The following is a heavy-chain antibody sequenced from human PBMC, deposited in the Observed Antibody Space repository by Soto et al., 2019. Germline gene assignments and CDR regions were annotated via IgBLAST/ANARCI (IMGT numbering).Heavy chain of an antibody. CDR1: GFTFSSYA. V-gene: IGHV3-23*01. CDR3: AKENTPDYGDYVDY. D-gene: IGHD4-17*01. Sequence: LRLSCAASGFTFSSYAMSWVRQAPGKGLKWISSISGSGTSTYYADSVKGRFTISRDNSENTMYLQMNSLRAEDTALYFCAKENTPDYGDYVDYWGQGTLVTVSS. CDR2: ISGSGTST. J-gene: IGHJ4*02.